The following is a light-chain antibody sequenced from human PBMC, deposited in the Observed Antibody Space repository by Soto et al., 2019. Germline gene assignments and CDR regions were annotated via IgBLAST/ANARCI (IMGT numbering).Light chain of an antibody. CDR3: QQYNSFSRT. J-gene: IGKJ1*01. CDR1: QSLSGW. V-gene: IGKV1-5*01. Sequence: IQMTQSPSTLSASVGDRVIITCRASQSLSGWLAWYQQKPGKAPKLLIYDVSNLESGVTSRFSGGRSGTEFTLTISSLQSDDYASYYCQQYNSFSRTFGLGTKVDVK. CDR2: DVS.